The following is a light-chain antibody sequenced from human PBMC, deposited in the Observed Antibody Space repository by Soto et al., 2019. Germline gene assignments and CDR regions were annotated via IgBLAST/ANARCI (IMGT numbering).Light chain of an antibody. CDR2: EGT. J-gene: IGLJ3*02. Sequence: QSALTHPASVSGSPRQSITSSCTGTSSDVGSYNLVSWYQQHPGKAPKLMIYEGTKRPSGVSNRFSGSKSGNTASLTISGLQAEDEADYYCCSYAGSSTLVFGGGTKVTVL. CDR1: SSDVGSYNL. CDR3: CSYAGSSTLV. V-gene: IGLV2-23*01.